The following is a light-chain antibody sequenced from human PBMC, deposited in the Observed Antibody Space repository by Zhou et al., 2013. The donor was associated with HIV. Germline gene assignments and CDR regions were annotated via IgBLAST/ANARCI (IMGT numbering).Light chain of an antibody. Sequence: DIQMTQSPSSVSASVGDRITITCRASQGISKWLAWYQQKPGKAPKLLVYAASTVQTGAPLRFSGSGSGTDFTLTISCLQSEDFATYYCQQYYSFPLTFGGGTKVEIK. CDR1: QGISKW. J-gene: IGKJ4*01. CDR2: AAS. CDR3: QQYYSFPLT. V-gene: IGKV1-12*01.